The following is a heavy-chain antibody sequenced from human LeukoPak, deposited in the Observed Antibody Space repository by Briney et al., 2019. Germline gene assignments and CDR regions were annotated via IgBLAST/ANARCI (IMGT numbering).Heavy chain of an antibody. D-gene: IGHD5-12*01. CDR1: GGSFSGYY. J-gene: IGHJ6*03. CDR3: ASARRRGSYYYYYYYMDV. CDR2: INHSGST. Sequence: PSETLSLTCAVYGGSFSGYYWSRIRQPPGKGLEWIGEINHSGSTNYNPSLKSRVTISVDTSKNQFSLKLSSVTAADTAVYYCASARRRGSYYYYYYYMDVWGKGTTVTVSS. V-gene: IGHV4-34*01.